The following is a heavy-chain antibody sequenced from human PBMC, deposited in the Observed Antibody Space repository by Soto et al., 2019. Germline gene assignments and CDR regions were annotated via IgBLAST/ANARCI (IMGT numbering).Heavy chain of an antibody. V-gene: IGHV3-48*01. D-gene: IGHD2-2*01. CDR2: ISSSSTTI. J-gene: IGHJ4*02. Sequence: GGSLRLSCAASGFTFSSYSMNWVRQAPGKGLEWVSYISSSSTTIYYADSVKGRFTISRDNAKSSLYLQMDSLRAEDTAVYYCASSLRYCSSTSCYWFNYFDYWGQGTLVTVSS. CDR1: GFTFSSYS. CDR3: ASSLRYCSSTSCYWFNYFDY.